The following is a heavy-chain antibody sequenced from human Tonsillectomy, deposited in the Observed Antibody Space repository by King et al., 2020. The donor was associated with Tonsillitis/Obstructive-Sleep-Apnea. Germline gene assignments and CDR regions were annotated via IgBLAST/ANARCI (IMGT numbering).Heavy chain of an antibody. D-gene: IGHD5-24*01. CDR3: ARTGRDGYNYGGFDP. CDR2: IYYSGST. J-gene: IGHJ5*02. V-gene: IGHV4-59*01. CDR1: GGSISSYY. Sequence: VQLQESGPGLVKPSETLSLTCTVSGGSISSYYWSWIRQPPGKGLEWIGYIYYSGSTNYNPSLKSRVTISVDTSKNQFSLKLSSETAADTAVYYCARTGRDGYNYGGFDPWGQGTLVTVSS.